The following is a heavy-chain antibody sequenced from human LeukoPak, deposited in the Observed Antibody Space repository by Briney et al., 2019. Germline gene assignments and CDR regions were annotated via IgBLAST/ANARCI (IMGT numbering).Heavy chain of an antibody. J-gene: IGHJ5*02. CDR2: ISYDGSNK. CDR1: GFTFSSYA. V-gene: IGHV3-30-3*01. CDR3: ARGPAYQLLYGWFDP. Sequence: SGGSLRLSCAASGFTFSSYAMHWVRQAPGKGLEWVAVISYDGSNKYYADSVKGRFTISRDNSKNTLYLQMNSLGAEDTAVYYCARGPAYQLLYGWFDPWGQGTLVTVSS. D-gene: IGHD2-2*02.